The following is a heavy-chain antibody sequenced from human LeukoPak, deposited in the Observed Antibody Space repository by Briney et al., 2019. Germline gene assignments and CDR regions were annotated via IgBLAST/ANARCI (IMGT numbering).Heavy chain of an antibody. CDR1: GGSFSGYY. Sequence: SETLSLTCAVYGGSFSGYYWSWIRQPPGPGVEWVGEINHSRSTNYNPSLKSRVSISVDTCKNQVSLKPSSVTAADTAVYYCARARRVARLRETSLTTVTTRYGRTFDYWGQGTLVTVSS. V-gene: IGHV4-34*01. CDR3: ARARRVARLRETSLTTVTTRYGRTFDY. CDR2: INHSRST. J-gene: IGHJ4*02. D-gene: IGHD4-17*01.